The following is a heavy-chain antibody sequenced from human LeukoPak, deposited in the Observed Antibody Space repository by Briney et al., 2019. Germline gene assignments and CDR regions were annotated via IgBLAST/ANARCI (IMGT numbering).Heavy chain of an antibody. V-gene: IGHV1-46*01. CDR1: GYTFTSYY. Sequence: ASVKVSCKASGYTFTSYYMHWVRQAPGQGLEWMGIINPSGGSTSYAQKFQGRVTMTRDTSTSTVYMELSSLRSEDTAVYYCARDLSRNIWFGTMDVWGQGTTVTVSS. J-gene: IGHJ6*02. CDR3: ARDLSRNIWFGTMDV. CDR2: INPSGGST. D-gene: IGHD3-10*01.